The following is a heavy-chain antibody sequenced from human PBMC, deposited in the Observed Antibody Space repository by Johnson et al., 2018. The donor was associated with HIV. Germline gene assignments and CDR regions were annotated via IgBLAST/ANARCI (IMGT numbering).Heavy chain of an antibody. J-gene: IGHJ3*02. CDR2: ISYDGSNK. Sequence: QVQLVESWGGVVQPGRSLRLSCAASGFTFSSYAMHWVRQAPGKGLEWVAVISYDGSNKYYADSVKGRFTISRDNSKNTLYLQMNSLRAEDTAVYYCAREIVVEVAATLISGAFDIWGQGTMVTVSS. CDR1: GFTFSSYA. D-gene: IGHD2-15*01. V-gene: IGHV3-30-3*01. CDR3: AREIVVEVAATLISGAFDI.